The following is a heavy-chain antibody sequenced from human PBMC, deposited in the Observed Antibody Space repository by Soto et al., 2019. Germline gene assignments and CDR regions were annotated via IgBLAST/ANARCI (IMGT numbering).Heavy chain of an antibody. V-gene: IGHV3-23*01. CDR2: FSGSGADT. J-gene: IGHJ4*02. D-gene: IGHD4-17*01. Sequence: EVQLSESGGGLVQPGGSLRLSCAATGFTLRTNGMSWVRQAPGKGLEWVSSFSGSGADTYYADSLKGRFTISRHNSKNPLYLQMTSLRAEDTALYYCAGHGGYSYLGQGTLVTVSS. CDR1: GFTLRTNG. CDR3: AGHGGYSY.